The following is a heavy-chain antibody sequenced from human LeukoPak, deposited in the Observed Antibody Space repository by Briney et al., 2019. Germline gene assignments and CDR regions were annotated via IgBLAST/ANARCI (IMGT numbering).Heavy chain of an antibody. CDR3: ARDRGFYCSGGSCYSTYNWFDP. J-gene: IGHJ5*02. CDR1: GGTFSSYA. V-gene: IGHV1-69*01. CDR2: IIPIFGTA. Sequence: ASVKVSCKASGGTFSSYAISWVRQAPGQGLGWMGGIIPIFGTANYAQKFQGRVTITADESTSTAYMELSSLRSEDTAVYYCARDRGFYCSGGSCYSTYNWFDPWGQGTLVTVSS. D-gene: IGHD2-15*01.